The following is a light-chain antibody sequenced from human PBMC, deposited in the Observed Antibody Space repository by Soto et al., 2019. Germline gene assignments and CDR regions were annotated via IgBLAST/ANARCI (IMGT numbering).Light chain of an antibody. CDR1: QSISSY. V-gene: IGKV1-39*01. CDR3: QQSYSIPPT. Sequence: DIQMTQSPSSLSASVGDRVTITCRASQSISSYLNWYRQKPGIAPELLIYVASSLQCGVPSRFRGRRSEKVFTLTISSLQPEDCATYYCQQSYSIPPTVGSGTKVDI. CDR2: VAS. J-gene: IGKJ3*01.